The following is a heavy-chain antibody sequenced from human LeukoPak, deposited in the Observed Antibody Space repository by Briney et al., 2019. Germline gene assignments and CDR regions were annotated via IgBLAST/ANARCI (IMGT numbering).Heavy chain of an antibody. CDR2: IYYSGST. CDR3: ARATKYIGDYVRYYFDY. V-gene: IGHV4-31*03. D-gene: IGHD4-17*01. CDR1: GGSISSGGYY. Sequence: SQTPSLTCTVSGGSISSGGYYWSWIRQHPGKGLEWIGYIYYSGSTYYNPSLKSRVTISVDTSKNQFSLKLSSVTAADTAVYYCARATKYIGDYVRYYFDYWGQGTLVTVSS. J-gene: IGHJ4*02.